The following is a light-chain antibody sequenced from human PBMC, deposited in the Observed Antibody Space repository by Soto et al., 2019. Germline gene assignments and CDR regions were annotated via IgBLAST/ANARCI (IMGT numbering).Light chain of an antibody. V-gene: IGLV2-14*02. CDR3: CSYTSTTTLVA. CDR1: SSDVGSYNL. Sequence: QSALTQPASVSGSPGQSITISCTGTSSDVGSYNLVSWYQQHPGKAPKLMIYEGSKRPSGVSNRFSGSKSGNTASLTISGLQAEDEADYYCCSYTSTTTLVAFGGGTKLTVL. CDR2: EGS. J-gene: IGLJ2*01.